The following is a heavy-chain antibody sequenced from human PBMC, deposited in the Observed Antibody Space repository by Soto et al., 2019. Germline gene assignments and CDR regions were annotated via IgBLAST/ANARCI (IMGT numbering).Heavy chain of an antibody. Sequence: SSVKVYCKASGGTFSSYAISWVRQAPGQGLEWMGGIIPIFGTANYAQKFQGRVTITADESTSTAYMELSSLRSEDTAVYYCATSPMVVTAIPFDYWGQGTLVTVSS. V-gene: IGHV1-69*13. CDR3: ATSPMVVTAIPFDY. CDR2: IIPIFGTA. J-gene: IGHJ4*02. CDR1: GGTFSSYA. D-gene: IGHD2-21*02.